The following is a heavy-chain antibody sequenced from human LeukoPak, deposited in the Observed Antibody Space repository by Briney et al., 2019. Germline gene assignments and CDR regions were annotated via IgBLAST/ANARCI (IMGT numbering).Heavy chain of an antibody. CDR2: IYHSGST. J-gene: IGHJ4*02. Sequence: EPSETLSLTCSVSGDSVSRSDSYWDWIRQPPGKGLEWIGSIYHSGSTYYNPSLKSRVTISVDTSKNQFSLKLSSVTAADTAVYYCARLVADLSKYYYGSGSYYPLDYWGQGTLVTVSS. CDR1: GDSVSRSDSY. CDR3: ARLVADLSKYYYGSGSYYPLDY. D-gene: IGHD3-10*01. V-gene: IGHV4-39*07.